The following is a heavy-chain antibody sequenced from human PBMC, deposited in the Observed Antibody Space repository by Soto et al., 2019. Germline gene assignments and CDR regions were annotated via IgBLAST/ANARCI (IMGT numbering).Heavy chain of an antibody. Sequence: QVQLVQSGAEVKKPGSSVTVSCKASGGTFSSYTISWVRQAPGQGLEWMGGIIPIFGTANYAQKIQGRVTITADESTSTAYMELSSLRFEDTAVYYSERGNHRWLQVGYFDLWGRGTLVTVSS. CDR3: ERGNHRWLQVGYFDL. CDR2: IIPIFGTA. CDR1: GGTFSSYT. J-gene: IGHJ2*01. V-gene: IGHV1-69*12. D-gene: IGHD5-12*01.